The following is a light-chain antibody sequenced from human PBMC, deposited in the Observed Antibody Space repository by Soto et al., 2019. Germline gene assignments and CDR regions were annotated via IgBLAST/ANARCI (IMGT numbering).Light chain of an antibody. V-gene: IGLV2-11*01. J-gene: IGLJ3*02. CDR2: DVN. CDR1: SSDVGGYNY. CDR3: CSYAGSYTWV. Sequence: QSALPQPRSVSGSPGQSVTISCTGTSSDVGGYNYVSWYKQHPGKAPQLMIYDVNKRPSGVPDRFSGFKSGNTASLTISGLQAEDEADYYCCSYAGSYTWVFGGGTQLTVL.